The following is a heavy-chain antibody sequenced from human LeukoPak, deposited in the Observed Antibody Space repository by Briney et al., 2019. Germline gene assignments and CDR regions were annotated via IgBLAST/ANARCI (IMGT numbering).Heavy chain of an antibody. D-gene: IGHD6-6*01. V-gene: IGHV4-34*01. J-gene: IGHJ3*02. CDR1: GGSFSGYY. Sequence: SETLSLTCVVYGGSFSGYYWSWIRQPPGKGLEWIGEINHSGSTNYNPSLKSRVTISVDTSKNQFSLKLSSVTAADTAVYYCAREWYSSSHDAFDIWGQGTMVTVSS. CDR2: INHSGST. CDR3: AREWYSSSHDAFDI.